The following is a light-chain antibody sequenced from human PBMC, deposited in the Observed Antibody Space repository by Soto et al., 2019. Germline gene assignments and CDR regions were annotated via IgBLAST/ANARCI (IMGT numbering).Light chain of an antibody. Sequence: QSALTQPPSASGSPGQSVTISCTGTSSDVGTHGYVSWYQQHAGKAPKLMIYEADKRPSGVSNRFSGSKSGNTASLTISGLQAEDEADYFCCSYAGSSTFVFGTGTKLTVL. CDR2: EAD. J-gene: IGLJ1*01. CDR3: CSYAGSSTFV. V-gene: IGLV2-23*01. CDR1: SSDVGTHGY.